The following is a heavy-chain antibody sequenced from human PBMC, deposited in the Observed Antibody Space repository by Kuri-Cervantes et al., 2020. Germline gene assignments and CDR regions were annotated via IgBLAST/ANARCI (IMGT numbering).Heavy chain of an antibody. CDR1: EFTFSNAW. CDR3: ARVRRGRDGYNYPDY. D-gene: IGHD5-24*01. V-gene: IGHV3-7*02. Sequence: GGSLRLSCAASEFTFSNAWMSWVRQAPGKGLEWVANIKQDGSEKYYVDSVKGRFTISRDIAKNSLYLQMNSLRAEDTAVYYCARVRRGRDGYNYPDYWGQGTLVTVSS. CDR2: IKQDGSEK. J-gene: IGHJ4*02.